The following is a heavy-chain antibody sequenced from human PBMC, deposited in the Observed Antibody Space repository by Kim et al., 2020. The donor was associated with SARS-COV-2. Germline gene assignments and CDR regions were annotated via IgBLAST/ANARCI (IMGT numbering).Heavy chain of an antibody. Sequence: GGSLRLSCAASGFTFTNAWMRWVRQAPGKGLEWVGRIKSKSDGGTTDYAAPVKGRFTISRDDSNNMQYLQMNSLRTEDTAVYYCATELRWETPKDDYWGQGTLVTVSS. CDR2: IKSKSDGGTT. J-gene: IGHJ4*02. CDR3: ATELRWETPKDDY. D-gene: IGHD1-26*01. CDR1: GFTFTNAW. V-gene: IGHV3-15*01.